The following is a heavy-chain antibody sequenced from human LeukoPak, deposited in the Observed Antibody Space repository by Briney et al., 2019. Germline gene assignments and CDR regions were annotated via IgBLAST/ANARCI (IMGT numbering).Heavy chain of an antibody. Sequence: SPSETLSLTCAVSGGSISSSNWWSWVRQPPGKGLEWIGYIYYTGSTDYNPSLKSRVTMSVDTSKNQFSLKLSSVTAADTAVYSCARGSVRGEFDPWGQGTLVTVSS. D-gene: IGHD3-10*01. CDR1: GGSISSSNW. CDR2: IYYTGST. V-gene: IGHV4-28*03. J-gene: IGHJ5*02. CDR3: ARGSVRGEFDP.